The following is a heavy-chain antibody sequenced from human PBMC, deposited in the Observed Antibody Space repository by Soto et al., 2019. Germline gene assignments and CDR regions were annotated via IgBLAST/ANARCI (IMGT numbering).Heavy chain of an antibody. J-gene: IGHJ3*02. CDR3: ARDAYGTAGQGGAFDI. V-gene: IGHV3-33*01. CDR2: IWHDGSKK. CDR1: GFTYGHFG. Sequence: QVQLVESGGGVVQPGRSLRLSCATSGFTYGHFGMHWARQAPGMGLEWVAVIWHDGSKKLYADSVKGRFTISRDDSKKTLDLQMNSLRVEDTAVYYCARDAYGTAGQGGAFDIWGQGTVVIVSS. D-gene: IGHD3-10*01.